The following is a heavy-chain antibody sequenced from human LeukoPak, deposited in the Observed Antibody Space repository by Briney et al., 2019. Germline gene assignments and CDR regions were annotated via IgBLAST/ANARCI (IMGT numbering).Heavy chain of an antibody. J-gene: IGHJ4*02. D-gene: IGHD5-24*01. CDR1: GGFINSYY. Sequence: SETLSLTCTVSGGFINSYYWSWIRQPAGKGLEWIGRIFPSGSTDYNPSLKSRVTMSVDTSKNQFSLKLTSATAADTAVYYCARSSLLATITAAGGPVEHFDYWGQGTLVTVSS. CDR2: IFPSGST. V-gene: IGHV4-4*07. CDR3: ARSSLLATITAAGGPVEHFDY.